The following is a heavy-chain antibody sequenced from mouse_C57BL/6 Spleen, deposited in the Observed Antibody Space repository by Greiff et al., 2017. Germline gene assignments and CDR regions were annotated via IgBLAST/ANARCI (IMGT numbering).Heavy chain of an antibody. D-gene: IGHD1-1*01. J-gene: IGHJ2*01. CDR3: ARGVYYGSSSYYFDY. V-gene: IGHV1-61*01. CDR2: IYPSDSET. Sequence: QVHVKQPGAELVRPGSSVKLSCKASGYTFTSYWMDWVKQRPGQGLEWIGNIYPSDSETHYNQKFKDKATLTVDKSSSTAYMQLSSLTSEDSAVYYCARGVYYGSSSYYFDYWGQGTTLTGSS. CDR1: GYTFTSYW.